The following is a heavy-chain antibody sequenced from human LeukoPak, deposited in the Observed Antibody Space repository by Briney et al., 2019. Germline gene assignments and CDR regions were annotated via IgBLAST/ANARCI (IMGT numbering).Heavy chain of an antibody. Sequence: EASVKVSCKVSGYTLTELSMHWVRQAPGKGLEWMGGFDPEDGETIYAQKFQGRVSMTEDTSTDTAYMELSSLRSEDTAVYYCATVTQPRWWELLNWFDPWGQGTLVTVSS. D-gene: IGHD1-26*01. J-gene: IGHJ5*02. CDR2: FDPEDGET. CDR1: GYTLTELS. V-gene: IGHV1-24*01. CDR3: ATVTQPRWWELLNWFDP.